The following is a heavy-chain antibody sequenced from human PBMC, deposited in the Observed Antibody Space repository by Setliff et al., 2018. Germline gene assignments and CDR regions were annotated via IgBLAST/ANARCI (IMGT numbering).Heavy chain of an antibody. Sequence: PGGSLRLSCEASGFAFASYNMIWVRQAPGKGLEWVGRVKSKSEGGTTHYAGPVKGRITVSRDDSKNTLYLDLNSLQIEDTAVYYCTTAGSSDWVPIAYWGQGTLVTVSS. CDR2: VKSKSEGGTT. V-gene: IGHV3-15*05. D-gene: IGHD3-10*01. CDR3: TTAGSSDWVPIAY. CDR1: GFAFASYN. J-gene: IGHJ4*02.